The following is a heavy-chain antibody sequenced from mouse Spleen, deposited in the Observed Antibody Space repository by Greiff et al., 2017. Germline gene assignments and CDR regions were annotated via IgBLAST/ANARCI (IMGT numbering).Heavy chain of an antibody. CDR2: IDPSDSYI. Sequence: VQLQQPGAELVKPGASVKLSCKASGYTFTSYWMHWVKQRPGQGLEWIGEIDPSDSYINYNQKFKGKATLTVDKSSSTAYMQLSSLTSEDSAVYYCARDGYDGGPSWFAYWGQGTLVTVSA. CDR3: ARDGYDGGPSWFAY. V-gene: IGHV1-69*02. D-gene: IGHD2-2*01. J-gene: IGHJ3*01. CDR1: GYTFTSYW.